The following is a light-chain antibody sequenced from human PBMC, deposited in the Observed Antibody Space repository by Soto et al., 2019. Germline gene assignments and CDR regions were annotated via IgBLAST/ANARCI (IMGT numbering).Light chain of an antibody. CDR2: EDI. J-gene: IGLJ2*01. CDR3: CSYAGGTSVV. CDR1: SSDVGSYNL. V-gene: IGLV2-23*01. Sequence: QSALTQPASVSGSPGQSITISCTGTSSDVGSYNLVSWYQQHPGKAPKLMIYEDIERPSGVSNRFSGSKSGNTASLTISGLQTEDEADYYCCSYAGGTSVVSGGGTKLTVL.